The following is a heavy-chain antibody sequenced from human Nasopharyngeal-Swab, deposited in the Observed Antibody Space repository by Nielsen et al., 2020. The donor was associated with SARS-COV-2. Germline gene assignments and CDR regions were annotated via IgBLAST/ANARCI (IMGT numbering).Heavy chain of an antibody. CDR2: VYPGDAET. V-gene: IGHV5-51*01. Sequence: GGPLKISCQGSGYSFTSYWIGWLRQMPGKGLEWMGIVYPGDAETRYSTTVQGKVTISADKASSRAYLQWSSLKASDTAMNFCAWGSSWYHAGYFDYWGQGTLVTVSS. CDR1: GYSFTSYW. CDR3: AWGSSWYHAGYFDY. D-gene: IGHD6-13*01. J-gene: IGHJ4*02.